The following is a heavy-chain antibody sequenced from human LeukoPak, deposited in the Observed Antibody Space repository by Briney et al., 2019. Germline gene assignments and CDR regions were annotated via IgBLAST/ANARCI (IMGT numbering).Heavy chain of an antibody. V-gene: IGHV3-15*01. D-gene: IGHD1-26*01. J-gene: IGHJ4*02. Sequence: GGSLRLSCAASGFTFSNAWMSWVRRAPGKGLEWVGRIKSKTDGGTTDYAAPVKGRFTISRDDSKNTRYLQMNSLKTEDTAVYYCTTDTLAVGAEGYWGQGTLVTVSS. CDR2: IKSKTDGGTT. CDR1: GFTFSNAW. CDR3: TTDTLAVGAEGY.